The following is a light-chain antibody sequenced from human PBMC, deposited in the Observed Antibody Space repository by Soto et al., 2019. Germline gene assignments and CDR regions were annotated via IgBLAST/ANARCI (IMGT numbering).Light chain of an antibody. V-gene: IGKV3-11*01. CDR3: QQRVT. CDR2: DIS. Sequence: EIVLTQSPGTLSLSPGETATLSCRASQSVSNYLAWFQQKPGQPPRLLIYDISKRATGIPARFSGSGSRTDFTLTISRLEPEDFAVYYCQQRVTFGPGTKVDIK. CDR1: QSVSNY. J-gene: IGKJ3*01.